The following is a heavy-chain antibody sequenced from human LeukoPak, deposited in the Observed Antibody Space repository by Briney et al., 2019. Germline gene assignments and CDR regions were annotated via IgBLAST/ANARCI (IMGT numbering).Heavy chain of an antibody. J-gene: IGHJ5*02. D-gene: IGHD6-13*01. CDR1: GGSISSSSYQ. CDR2: MYYSGST. Sequence: SETLSLTCTVSGGSISSSSYQWGWIRQPPGKGLEWIGSMYYSGSTYYNPSLKSRVTISVDTSKNQFSLKLSSVTAADTAVYYCARVATGIAAAALSGFDPWGQGTLVTVSS. V-gene: IGHV4-39*07. CDR3: ARVATGIAAAALSGFDP.